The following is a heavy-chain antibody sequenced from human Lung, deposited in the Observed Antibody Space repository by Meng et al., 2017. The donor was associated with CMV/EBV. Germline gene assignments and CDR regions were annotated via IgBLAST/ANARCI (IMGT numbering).Heavy chain of an antibody. J-gene: IGHJ6*02. Sequence: ASXXVSXKASGYTFTSYYMHWVRQAPGQGLEWMGIINPSGGSTSYAQKFQGRVTMTRDTSTSTVYMELSRLRSEDTAVYYCARDRRRYYDSSGYQTYYYGMEVWXQGTXVTVSS. CDR1: GYTFTSYY. CDR3: ARDRRRYYDSSGYQTYYYGMEV. V-gene: IGHV1-46*01. D-gene: IGHD3-22*01. CDR2: INPSGGST.